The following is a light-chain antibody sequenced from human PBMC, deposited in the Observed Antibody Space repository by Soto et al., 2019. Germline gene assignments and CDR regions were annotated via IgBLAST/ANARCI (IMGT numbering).Light chain of an antibody. V-gene: IGLV2-23*01. CDR2: EGS. CDR3: CSYAGCSTWV. J-gene: IGLJ3*02. CDR1: SSDVENYNL. Sequence: QSALTQPASVSGSPGQSITISCTGTSSDVENYNLVSWYQQHSGKAPKLMIYEGSKRPSGVSNRFSGSKSGNTASLTISGLQAEDEADYYCCSYAGCSTWVFGGGTKLTVL.